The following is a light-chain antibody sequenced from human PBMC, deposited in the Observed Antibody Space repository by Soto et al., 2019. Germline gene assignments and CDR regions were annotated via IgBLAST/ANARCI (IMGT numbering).Light chain of an antibody. CDR3: HQYYTTLVT. V-gene: IGKV4-1*01. CDR2: WAS. Sequence: DIVMTQSPDSLAVSLGERATINCKSSQSVLYSSNTKNYLAWYQQKPGQPPKLLIYWASTRESGVPDRFSGSGSGTDFTLTIGSLQAEDVALYYFHQYYTTLVTFGGGTKVEIK. J-gene: IGKJ4*01. CDR1: QSVLYSSNTKNY.